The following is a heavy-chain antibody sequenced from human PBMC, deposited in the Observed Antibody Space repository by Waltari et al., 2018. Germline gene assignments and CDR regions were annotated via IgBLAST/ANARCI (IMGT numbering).Heavy chain of an antibody. Sequence: QVQLVQSGAEVKKPGASVKVSCKASGYTFTGYYMHWVRQAPGQGLEWMGRINPNSGGTNYAQKCQGRVTMTRDTSISTAYMELSRLRSDDTAVYYCARDPPGIAAAGPSWGQGTLVTVSS. V-gene: IGHV1-2*06. CDR3: ARDPPGIAAAGPS. CDR1: GYTFTGYY. D-gene: IGHD6-13*01. CDR2: INPNSGGT. J-gene: IGHJ5*02.